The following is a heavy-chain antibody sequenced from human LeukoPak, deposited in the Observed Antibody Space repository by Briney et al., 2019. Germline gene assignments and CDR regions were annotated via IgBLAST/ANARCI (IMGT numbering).Heavy chain of an antibody. D-gene: IGHD1-1*01. Sequence: GGSLRLSCAASGFSFSTYSMNWVRQAPGKGLEWVSYIVGSSSTIYYADSVKGRFTISRDNAKNSLYLQMDRLRAEDTAVYYCATDSPETAAFDYWGQGTLVTVSS. J-gene: IGHJ4*02. V-gene: IGHV3-48*04. CDR3: ATDSPETAAFDY. CDR1: GFSFSTYS. CDR2: IVGSSSTI.